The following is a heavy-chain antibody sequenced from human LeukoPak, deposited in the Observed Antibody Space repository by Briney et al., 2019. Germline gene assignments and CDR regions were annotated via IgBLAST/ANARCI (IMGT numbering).Heavy chain of an antibody. J-gene: IGHJ5*02. Sequence: SVKVSCKASGGTFSSYAISWVRQAPGQGLEWMGGIIPIFGTANYAQKFQGRVTITADESTSTAYMELNSLTSEDTAVYYCARGGAGTYYKRDGWFDPWGQGTVVTVSS. CDR1: GGTFSSYA. D-gene: IGHD3-10*01. CDR2: IIPIFGTA. V-gene: IGHV1-69*13. CDR3: ARGGAGTYYKRDGWFDP.